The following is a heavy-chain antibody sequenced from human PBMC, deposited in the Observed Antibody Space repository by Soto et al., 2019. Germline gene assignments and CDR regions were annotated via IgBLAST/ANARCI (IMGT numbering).Heavy chain of an antibody. J-gene: IGHJ6*02. V-gene: IGHV3-30-3*01. D-gene: IGHD6-13*01. CDR3: AREASSWCYYGMDV. CDR1: GFTFSSYA. CDR2: ISYDGSNK. Sequence: GGSLRLSCAASGFTFSSYAMHWVRQAPGKGLEWVAVISYDGSNKYYADSVKGRFTISRDNSKNTLYLQMNSLRAEDTAVYYCAREASSWCYYGMDVWGQGTTVTVSS.